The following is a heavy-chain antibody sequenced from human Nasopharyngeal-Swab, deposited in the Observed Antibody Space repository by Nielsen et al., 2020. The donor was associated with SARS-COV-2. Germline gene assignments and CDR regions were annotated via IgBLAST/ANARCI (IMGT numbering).Heavy chain of an antibody. CDR2: FDTEDGET. Sequence: ASVKVSCKVSGYTLTELSMHWVRQAPGKGLEWMGGFDTEDGETIYAQKFQGRVTMTEDTSTDTAYMELSSLRSEDTAVYYCATGVAVAGRTHFVDYWGQGTLVTVSS. J-gene: IGHJ4*02. D-gene: IGHD6-19*01. CDR3: ATGVAVAGRTHFVDY. V-gene: IGHV1-24*01. CDR1: GYTLTELS.